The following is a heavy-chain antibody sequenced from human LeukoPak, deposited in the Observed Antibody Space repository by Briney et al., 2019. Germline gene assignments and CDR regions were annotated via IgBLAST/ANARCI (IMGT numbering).Heavy chain of an antibody. J-gene: IGHJ4*02. CDR1: GFTFSTYW. CDR3: ANGDGFDY. CDR2: IKQDGSEK. Sequence: GGSLRLSCATSGFTFSTYWMSWVRQALGKGLEWVANIKQDGSEKYYVDSVKGRFTISRDNAKNSLYLQMNSLRAEDTAVYYCANGDGFDYWGQGTLVTVSS. D-gene: IGHD5-24*01. V-gene: IGHV3-7*01.